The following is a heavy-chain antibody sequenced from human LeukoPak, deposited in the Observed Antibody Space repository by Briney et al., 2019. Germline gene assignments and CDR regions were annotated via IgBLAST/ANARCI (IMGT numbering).Heavy chain of an antibody. CDR3: ARDLANYDFWSGHQD. J-gene: IGHJ4*02. Sequence: SETLSLTCTVSGESIRTTYWSWIRQPPGKGLECIGYIYYTGITNYNPFLKSRVTISMDTSKSQFSLKLTSVTAADTAVYYCARDLANYDFWSGHQDWGQGTLVTVSS. CDR1: GESIRTTY. D-gene: IGHD3-3*01. V-gene: IGHV4-59*01. CDR2: IYYTGIT.